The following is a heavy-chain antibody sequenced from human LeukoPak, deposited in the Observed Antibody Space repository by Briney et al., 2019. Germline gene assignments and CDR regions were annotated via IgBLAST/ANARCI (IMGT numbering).Heavy chain of an antibody. J-gene: IGHJ4*02. D-gene: IGHD6-13*01. CDR2: ISYDGINK. Sequence: GGSLRLSCAASGFTFSSYAMHWVRQAPGKGLEWVAVISYDGINKYYADSVKGRFTISRDNSKNTLYMQMHSLRAEDTAVSYCARDSPYSSSSFDYWRQGTLLTAPS. CDR1: GFTFSSYA. CDR3: ARDSPYSSSSFDY. V-gene: IGHV3-30*04.